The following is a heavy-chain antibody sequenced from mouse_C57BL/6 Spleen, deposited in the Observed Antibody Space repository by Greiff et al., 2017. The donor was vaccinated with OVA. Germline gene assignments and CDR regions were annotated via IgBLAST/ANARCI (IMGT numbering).Heavy chain of an antibody. D-gene: IGHD2-3*01. V-gene: IGHV1-55*01. CDR1: GYTFTSYW. CDR3: ARRDGYYVGNAMDY. Sequence: QVQLQQPGAELVKPGASVKMSCKASGYTFTSYWITWVKQRPGQGLEWIGDIYPGSGSTNYNEKFKSKATLTVDTSSSTAYMQLSSLTSEDSAVYYCARRDGYYVGNAMDYWGQGTSVTVSS. CDR2: IYPGSGST. J-gene: IGHJ4*01.